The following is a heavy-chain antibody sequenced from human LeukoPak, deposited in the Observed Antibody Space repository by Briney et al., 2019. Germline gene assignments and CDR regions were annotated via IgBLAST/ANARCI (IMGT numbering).Heavy chain of an antibody. CDR2: ISYDGSNK. Sequence: PGGPLRLSCAASGFTFSSYGMHWVRQAPGKGLEWVAVISYDGSNKYYADSVKGRFTISRDNSKNTLYLQMNSLRAEDTAVYYCAKDEDIVVVPAATYYYYYGMDVWGKGTTVTVSS. CDR1: GFTFSSYG. J-gene: IGHJ6*04. V-gene: IGHV3-30*18. CDR3: AKDEDIVVVPAATYYYYYGMDV. D-gene: IGHD2-2*01.